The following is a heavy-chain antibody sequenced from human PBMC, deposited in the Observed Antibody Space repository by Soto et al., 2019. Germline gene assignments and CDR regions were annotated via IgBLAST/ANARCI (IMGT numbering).Heavy chain of an antibody. D-gene: IGHD4-17*01. Sequence: SETLSLSCTVSRGSITNYFWTWIRQSPGRGLEWIGYISYSGTTNYNPYLKSRVTISVDTSKNQFSLKLSSVTAADTAVYYCARLAVDTVTRSYYYMDVWGKGTTVTVSS. CDR3: ARLAVDTVTRSYYYMDV. CDR1: RGSITNYF. J-gene: IGHJ6*03. CDR2: ISYSGTT. V-gene: IGHV4-59*08.